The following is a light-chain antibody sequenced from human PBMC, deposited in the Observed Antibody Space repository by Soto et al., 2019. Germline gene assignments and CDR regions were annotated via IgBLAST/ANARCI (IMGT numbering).Light chain of an antibody. CDR3: QQYGNSPLT. CDR2: GSS. V-gene: IGKV3-20*01. Sequence: EIVLTQTPGTLSLSPGERATLSCRASQSINKTYIAWYQQKPGLAPRLLIYGSSNRATGIPDRFSGSGSGTDFTLTITSLEPEDFAVYSCQQYGNSPLTFGGGTKVESK. CDR1: QSINKTY. J-gene: IGKJ4*01.